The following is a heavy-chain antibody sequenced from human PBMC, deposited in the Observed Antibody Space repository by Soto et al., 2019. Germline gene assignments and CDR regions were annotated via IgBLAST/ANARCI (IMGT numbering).Heavy chain of an antibody. D-gene: IGHD3-3*01. CDR1: GFTFTSSA. V-gene: IGHV1-58*02. J-gene: IGHJ6*03. Sequence: SVKVSCKASGFTFTSSAMQWVRQARGQRLEWIGWVVVGSGNTNYAQKFQERVTITRDMSTSTAYMELSSLRSEDTAVYYCAAGGSYDFWSGYSPRYYYYMDVWGKGTTVTVSS. CDR2: VVVGSGNT. CDR3: AAGGSYDFWSGYSPRYYYYMDV.